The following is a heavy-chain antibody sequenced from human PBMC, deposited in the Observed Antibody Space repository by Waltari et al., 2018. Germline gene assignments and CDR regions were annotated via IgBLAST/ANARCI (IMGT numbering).Heavy chain of an antibody. J-gene: IGHJ4*02. CDR2: INAGNGNT. CDR1: GYTFTSYA. D-gene: IGHD3-10*01. CDR3: ARSYYYGSGCYYMGFDY. Sequence: QVQLVQSGAEVKKPGASVKVSCKASGYTFTSYAMHWVRQAPGQRREWMGWINAGNGNTKYLQKFQGRVTLTRDTSASTAYMERSSLRSEDTAVYYCARSYYYGSGCYYMGFDYWGQGTLVTVSS. V-gene: IGHV1-3*01.